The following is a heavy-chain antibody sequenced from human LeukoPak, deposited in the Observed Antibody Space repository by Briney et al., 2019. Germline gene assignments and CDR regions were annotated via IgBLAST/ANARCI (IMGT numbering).Heavy chain of an antibody. V-gene: IGHV3-30*18. D-gene: IGHD3-16*01. J-gene: IGHJ6*02. Sequence: PGGSLRLSCAASGFIFSSYWMTWVRQAPGKGLEWVAVISYDGSNKYYADSVKGRFTISRDNSKNTLYLQMNSLRAEDTAVYYCAKGLKFYYYYGMDVWGQGTTVTVSS. CDR1: GFIFSSYW. CDR2: ISYDGSNK. CDR3: AKGLKFYYYYGMDV.